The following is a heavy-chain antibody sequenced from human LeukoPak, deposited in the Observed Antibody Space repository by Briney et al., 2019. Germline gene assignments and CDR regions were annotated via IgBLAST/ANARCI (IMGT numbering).Heavy chain of an antibody. CDR1: GFTFSSYA. CDR3: AKSPKSSGYDYYYYYGMDV. D-gene: IGHD3-22*01. Sequence: PGGSLRLSCAASGFTFSSYAMSWVRQAPGKGLEWVSAISGSGGSTYYADSVKGRSTISRDNSKNTLYLQMNSLRAEDTAVYYCAKSPKSSGYDYYYYYGMDVWGQGTTVTVSS. CDR2: ISGSGGST. J-gene: IGHJ6*02. V-gene: IGHV3-23*01.